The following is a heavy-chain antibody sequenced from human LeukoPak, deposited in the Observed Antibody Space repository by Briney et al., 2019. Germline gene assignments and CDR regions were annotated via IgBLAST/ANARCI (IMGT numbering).Heavy chain of an antibody. D-gene: IGHD2-15*01. CDR1: GFTFGNYA. CDR3: AKKPAAGYCSGGSCSTYYYYNGMDV. CDR2: ISGSGSNT. J-gene: IGHJ6*02. V-gene: IGHV3-23*01. Sequence: PGGSLRLSCAGSGFTFGNYAMSWVRQAPGKGLEWVSTISGSGSNTYYADSVKGRFTISRDNSKNTQYLQMNSLRAEDTAEYYCAKKPAAGYCSGGSCSTYYYYNGMDVWGQGTTVTVSS.